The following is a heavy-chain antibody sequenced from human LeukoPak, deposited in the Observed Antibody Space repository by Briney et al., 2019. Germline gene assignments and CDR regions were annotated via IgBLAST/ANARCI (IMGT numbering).Heavy chain of an antibody. D-gene: IGHD3-10*01. CDR2: IYYSGST. CDR3: ARGSDYGSGSYYFDY. CDR1: GGSISSGGYY. Sequence: TLSLTCTVSGGSISSGGYYWSWIRQHPGKGLEWIGYIYYSGSTYFNPSLKSRVTISVDTSKNQFSLKLSSVTAADTAVYYCARGSDYGSGSYYFDYWGQGTLVTVSS. V-gene: IGHV4-31*03. J-gene: IGHJ4*02.